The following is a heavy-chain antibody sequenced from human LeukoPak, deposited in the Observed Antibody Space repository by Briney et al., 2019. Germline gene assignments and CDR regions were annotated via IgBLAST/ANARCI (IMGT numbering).Heavy chain of an antibody. D-gene: IGHD6-13*01. CDR1: GYTFTSHG. J-gene: IGHJ6*02. V-gene: IGHV1-18*01. Sequence: ASVKVSCKASGYTFTSHGITWVRQAPGQGLEWMGWIGVYNGNTNYAQKVQARVTMTTDTSTSTAYMELRSLRSDDTAVYYCARVFTGYSSSWSDYYYYYGMDVWGQGTTVTVSS. CDR3: ARVFTGYSSSWSDYYYYYGMDV. CDR2: IGVYNGNT.